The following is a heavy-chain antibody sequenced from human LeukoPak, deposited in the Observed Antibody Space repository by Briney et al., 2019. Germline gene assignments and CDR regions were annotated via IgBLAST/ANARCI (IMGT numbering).Heavy chain of an antibody. D-gene: IGHD6-13*01. CDR3: ARDRTAAGPLGGMDV. CDR1: GFTFSSYA. Sequence: GGSLRLSCAASGFTFSSYAMHWVRQAPGKGLEWVAVISYDGSNKYYADSVKGRFTISRDNSKNTLYLQMNSLRAEDTAVYYCARDRTAAGPLGGMDVWGQGTTATVSS. CDR2: ISYDGSNK. J-gene: IGHJ6*02. V-gene: IGHV3-30*04.